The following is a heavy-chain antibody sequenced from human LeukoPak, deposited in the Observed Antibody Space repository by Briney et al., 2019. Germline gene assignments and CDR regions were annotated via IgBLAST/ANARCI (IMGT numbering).Heavy chain of an antibody. CDR2: MNPNSGNT. V-gene: IGHV1-8*03. J-gene: IGHJ4*02. Sequence: ASVKVSCKASGYTFTSYDINWVRQATGQGHEWMGWMNPNSGNTGYAQKFQGRVTITRNSSISTAYMELSSLRSEDTAVYYCARVKPWDGYNPYYLDYWGQGTLVTVSS. CDR3: ARVKPWDGYNPYYLDY. D-gene: IGHD5-24*01. CDR1: GYTFTSYD.